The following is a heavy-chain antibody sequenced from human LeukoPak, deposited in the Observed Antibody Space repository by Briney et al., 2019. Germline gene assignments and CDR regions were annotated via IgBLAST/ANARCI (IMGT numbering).Heavy chain of an antibody. CDR1: GFTFRRFA. V-gene: IGHV4-34*01. CDR3: ARGTRRYYYDSSGRRINWFDP. D-gene: IGHD3-22*01. CDR2: INHSGST. J-gene: IGHJ5*02. Sequence: LRLSCAASGFTFRRFAIHWIRQPPGKGLEWIGEINHSGSTNYNPSLKSRVTISVDTSKNQFSLKLSSVTAADTAVYYCARGTRRYYYDSSGRRINWFDPWGQGTLVTVSS.